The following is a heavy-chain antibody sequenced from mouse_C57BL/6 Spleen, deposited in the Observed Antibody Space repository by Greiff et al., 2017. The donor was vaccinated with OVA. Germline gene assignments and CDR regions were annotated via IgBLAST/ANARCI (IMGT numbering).Heavy chain of an antibody. CDR3: ARYDYDGWYFDV. D-gene: IGHD2-4*01. V-gene: IGHV1-53*01. Sequence: QVQLHQPGTELVKPGASVKLSCKASGYTFTSYWMHWVKQRPGQGLEWIGNINPSNGGTNYNEKFKSKATLTVDKSSSTAYMLLSSLTSEDSAVYYCARYDYDGWYFDVWGTGTTVTVSS. CDR1: GYTFTSYW. CDR2: INPSNGGT. J-gene: IGHJ1*03.